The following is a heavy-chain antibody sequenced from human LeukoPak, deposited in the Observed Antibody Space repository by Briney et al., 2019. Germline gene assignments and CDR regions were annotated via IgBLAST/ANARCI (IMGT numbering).Heavy chain of an antibody. V-gene: IGHV3-30*04. Sequence: PGRSLRLSCAASGFTFSSYTIHWVRQAPGKGLEWLAVISNDGSEKYYPDSVKGRFTISRDNSKNTLYLQVNSLRAEDSAVYYCARDRRSDGDYVLDYWGQGTLVTV. D-gene: IGHD4-17*01. CDR2: ISNDGSEK. CDR3: ARDRRSDGDYVLDY. CDR1: GFTFSSYT. J-gene: IGHJ4*02.